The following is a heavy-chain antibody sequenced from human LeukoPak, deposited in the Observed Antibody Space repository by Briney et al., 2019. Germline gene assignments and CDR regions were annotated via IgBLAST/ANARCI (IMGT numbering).Heavy chain of an antibody. CDR1: GYTFTSYY. CDR2: INPSGGST. CDR3: ARCSYDFWSGYPYYFDY. Sequence: GASVKVSCKASGYTFTSYYMHWVRQAPGQGLEWMGIINPSGGSTSYAQKFQGRVTMTRDMSTSTVYMELSSLRSEDTAVYYCARCSYDFWSGYPYYFDYWGQGTLVTVSS. J-gene: IGHJ4*02. V-gene: IGHV1-46*01. D-gene: IGHD3-3*01.